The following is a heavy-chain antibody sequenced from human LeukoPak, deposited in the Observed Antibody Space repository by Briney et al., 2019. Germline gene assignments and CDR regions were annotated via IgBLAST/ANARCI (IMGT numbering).Heavy chain of an antibody. V-gene: IGHV4-39*07. Sequence: SETLSLTCTVSGGSISSSSYYWGWIRQPPGKGLEWIGSIYYSGSTYYNPSLKSRVTISVDTSKNQFSLKLSSVTAADTAVYYCAGPTRSASGHAFDIWGQGTMVTVSS. CDR2: IYYSGST. D-gene: IGHD1-26*01. CDR1: GGSISSSSYY. CDR3: AGPTRSASGHAFDI. J-gene: IGHJ3*02.